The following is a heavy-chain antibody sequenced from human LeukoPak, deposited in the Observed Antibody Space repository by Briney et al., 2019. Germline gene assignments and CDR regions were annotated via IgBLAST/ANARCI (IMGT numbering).Heavy chain of an antibody. J-gene: IGHJ6*03. Sequence: GASVKVSCKASGGTFSSYAISWVRQAPGQGLEWMGRIIPIFGTANYAQKFQGRVTITTDESTNTAYMELSSLRSEDTAVYYCARDGGLVITPYMDVWGKGTTVTVSS. CDR1: GGTFSSYA. CDR2: IIPIFGTA. D-gene: IGHD3-16*01. V-gene: IGHV1-69*05. CDR3: ARDGGLVITPYMDV.